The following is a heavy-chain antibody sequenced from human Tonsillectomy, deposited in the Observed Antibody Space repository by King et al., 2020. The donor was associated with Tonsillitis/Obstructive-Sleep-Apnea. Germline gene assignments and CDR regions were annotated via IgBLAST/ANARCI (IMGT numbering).Heavy chain of an antibody. CDR3: AKVEYDILTGYMDV. CDR1: GFTFSSYG. D-gene: IGHD3-9*01. J-gene: IGHJ6*04. Sequence: QLVQSGGGVVQPGRSLRLSCAASGFTFSSYGIHWVRQAPGKGLEWVAVISYDGSNKYYADSVKGRFTISRDNSKNTLYLQMNSLRAEDTAVYYCAKVEYDILTGYMDVWGKGTTVTVSS. CDR2: ISYDGSNK. V-gene: IGHV3-30*18.